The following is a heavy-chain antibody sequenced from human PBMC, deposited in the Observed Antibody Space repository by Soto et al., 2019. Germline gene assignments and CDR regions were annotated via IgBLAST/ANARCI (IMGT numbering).Heavy chain of an antibody. CDR1: GYSFTSYW. Sequence: GESLKSSCKGSGYSFTSYWMGWVRQMPGKGLEWMGIIYPGDSDTRYSPSFQGQVTISADKSISTAYLQWSSLKASDTAMYYCAGTAGGCSSTSCYGTDVSGQVPTGTVSS. D-gene: IGHD2-2*01. J-gene: IGHJ6*02. V-gene: IGHV5-51*01. CDR3: AGTAGGCSSTSCYGTDV. CDR2: IYPGDSDT.